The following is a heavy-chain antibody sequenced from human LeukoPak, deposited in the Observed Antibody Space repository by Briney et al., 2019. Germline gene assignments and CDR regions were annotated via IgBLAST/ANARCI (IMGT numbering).Heavy chain of an antibody. CDR3: AREEGSYDFLDY. D-gene: IGHD3-3*01. CDR1: GGTFSSYT. V-gene: IGHV1-69*02. Sequence: ASVKVSCKASGGTFSSYTISWVRQAPGQGLEWMGRIIPILGIANYAQKFQGRVTITADKSTSTAYMELSSMRSEDTAVYYCAREEGSYDFLDYWGQGTLVTVSS. CDR2: IIPILGIA. J-gene: IGHJ4*02.